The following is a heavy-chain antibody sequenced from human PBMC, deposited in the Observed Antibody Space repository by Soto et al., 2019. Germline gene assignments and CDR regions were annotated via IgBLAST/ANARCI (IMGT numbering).Heavy chain of an antibody. CDR2: IIPIFGTA. J-gene: IGHJ6*02. CDR3: ARVGMGLGYGMDV. Sequence: QVQLVQSGAEVKKPGSSVKVSCKASGGTFSSYAISWVRQAPGQGLEWMGGIIPIFGTANYAQKFQGRVTITADESMSTAFMELNSLRSEDTAVYCCARVGMGLGYGMDVWGQGTTVTVCS. V-gene: IGHV1-69*01. CDR1: GGTFSSYA.